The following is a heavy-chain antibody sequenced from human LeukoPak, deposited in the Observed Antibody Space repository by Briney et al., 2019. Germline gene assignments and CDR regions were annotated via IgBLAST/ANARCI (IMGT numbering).Heavy chain of an antibody. CDR2: IYWDEDK. CDR1: GFSLSTSGMG. J-gene: IGHJ6*02. D-gene: IGHD2-2*01. Sequence: SGPTLVKPTQTLTLTCTFSGFSLSTSGMGVGWIRQPPRKALEWLAVIYWDEDKRYSPSLKSRLTITKDTSKNQVVLTMTNMDPVDTATHYCAHDQFCSSPSCRYDMDVWGQGTTVTVSS. V-gene: IGHV2-5*02. CDR3: AHDQFCSSPSCRYDMDV.